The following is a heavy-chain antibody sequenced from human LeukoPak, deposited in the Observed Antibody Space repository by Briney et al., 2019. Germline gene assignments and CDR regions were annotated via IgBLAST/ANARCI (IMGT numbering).Heavy chain of an antibody. Sequence: PSETLSLTCTVSGGSINSGGYYWSWIRQHPGKGLEWIGYIYYSGSTYYNPSLKSRVTISIDTSKNQFSLKLSSVTAADTAVYYCARTIRNSSRGAFDIWGQGTMVTISS. CDR2: IYYSGST. CDR3: ARTIRNSSRGAFDI. J-gene: IGHJ3*02. V-gene: IGHV4-31*03. D-gene: IGHD6-13*01. CDR1: GGSINSGGYY.